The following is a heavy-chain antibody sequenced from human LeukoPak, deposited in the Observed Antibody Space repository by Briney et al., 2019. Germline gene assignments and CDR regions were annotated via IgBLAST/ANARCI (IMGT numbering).Heavy chain of an antibody. CDR1: GFTNCSYA. CDR2: ITDSGDI. CDR3: AKVLGISWYEILDY. Sequence: KPGGSLRLSCRAWGFTNCSYAMKWARQAPGKGLEWVSTITDSGDIYYADAVKGRFTISRDIPKNTLYLQLNSPEADDSDRYCCAKVLGISWYEILDYWGQGTLVTVSS. D-gene: IGHD6-13*01. J-gene: IGHJ4*02. V-gene: IGHV3-23*01.